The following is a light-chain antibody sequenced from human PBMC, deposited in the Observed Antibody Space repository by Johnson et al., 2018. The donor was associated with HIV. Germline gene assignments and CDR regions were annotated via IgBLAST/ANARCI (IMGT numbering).Light chain of an antibody. CDR1: SSNIGNNY. Sequence: QSVLTQPPSVSAAPGQKVTVSCSGSSSNIGNNYVSWYQQLPGTSPKLLIYDNNKRPSGISDRFSASKSGTSATLGITALQTGDAADYYCGTWDSSLSVSYVFGSGTKVSVL. V-gene: IGLV1-51*01. CDR3: GTWDSSLSVSYV. J-gene: IGLJ1*01. CDR2: DNN.